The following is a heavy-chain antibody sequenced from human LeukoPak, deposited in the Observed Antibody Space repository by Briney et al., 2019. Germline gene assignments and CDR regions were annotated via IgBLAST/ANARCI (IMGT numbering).Heavy chain of an antibody. V-gene: IGHV3-11*04. Sequence: GGSLRLSXAASGFTFSDYYMSWIRQAPGKGLEWVSYISSSGSTIYYADSVKGRFTTSRDNTKNSLYLQMNSLRAEDTAVYYCASPAAGSSGYSYGFSHWGQGTLVTVSS. D-gene: IGHD5-18*01. CDR2: ISSSGSTI. CDR1: GFTFSDYY. J-gene: IGHJ4*02. CDR3: ASPAAGSSGYSYGFSH.